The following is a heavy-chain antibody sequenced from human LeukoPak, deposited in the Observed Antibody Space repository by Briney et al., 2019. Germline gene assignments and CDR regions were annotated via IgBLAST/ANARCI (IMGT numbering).Heavy chain of an antibody. J-gene: IGHJ4*02. V-gene: IGHV3-74*01. CDR1: GFTFSSCW. Sequence: GRSLRLSCAASGFTFSSCWTHCVRQAPGKGLVWVSCINSDGSSTSYADSVKGRFTISRDNAKNTLYLQMNSLRAEDTAVYYCARDRGYWGRGTLVTVSS. CDR2: INSDGSST. CDR3: ARDRGY.